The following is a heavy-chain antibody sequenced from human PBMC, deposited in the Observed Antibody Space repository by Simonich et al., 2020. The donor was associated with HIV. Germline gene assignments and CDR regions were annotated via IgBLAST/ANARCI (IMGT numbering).Heavy chain of an antibody. Sequence: GCTFTGYYMHWVRQAPGQGLEWMGWINPNSGGTNSAQKFQGRVTMTRDTSISTAYMELSSLRSEDTAVYYCATEEQSVGIGYWGQGTPVTVSS. CDR1: GCTFTGYY. CDR2: INPNSGGT. D-gene: IGHD1-26*01. CDR3: ATEEQSVGIGY. V-gene: IGHV1-2*02. J-gene: IGHJ4*02.